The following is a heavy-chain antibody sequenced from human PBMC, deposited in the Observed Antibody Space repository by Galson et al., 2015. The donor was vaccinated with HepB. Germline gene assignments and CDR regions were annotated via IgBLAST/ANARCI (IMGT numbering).Heavy chain of an antibody. CDR3: ARLAAQQLVGTQAFDI. V-gene: IGHV5-51*03. CDR1: GYSFTSYW. Sequence: QSGAEVTKPGESLKISCKGSGYSFTSYWIGWVRQMPGKGLEWMGIIYPGDSDTRYSPSFQGQVTISADKSISTAYLQWSSLKASDTAMYYCARLAAQQLVGTQAFDIWGQGTMVTVSS. J-gene: IGHJ3*02. CDR2: IYPGDSDT. D-gene: IGHD6-6*01.